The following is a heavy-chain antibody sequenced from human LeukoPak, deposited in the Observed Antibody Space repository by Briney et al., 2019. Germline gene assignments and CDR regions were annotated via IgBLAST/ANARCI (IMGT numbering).Heavy chain of an antibody. Sequence: GASVKVSCKASGYTFTNYYMHWVRQAPGLGFEWMGWINPKSGGTSYSQKFQGRLTMTRDTSISTAYMELSRLRSDDTAVYYCVPSANYYYFDYWGQGTLVTVSS. CDR2: INPKSGGT. CDR3: VPSANYYYFDY. V-gene: IGHV1-2*02. J-gene: IGHJ4*02. D-gene: IGHD4/OR15-4a*01. CDR1: GYTFTNYY.